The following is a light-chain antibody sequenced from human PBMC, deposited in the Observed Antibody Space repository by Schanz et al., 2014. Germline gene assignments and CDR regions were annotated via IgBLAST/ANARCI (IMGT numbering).Light chain of an antibody. CDR3: SSYTSSSTSYV. J-gene: IGLJ1*01. V-gene: IGLV2-14*01. CDR1: SSDVGDYNY. Sequence: QSALTQPPSASGSPGQSVAISCTGTSSDVGDYNYVSWYQQHPGKAPKLMIYDVSNRPSGVSNRFSGSKSGNTASLTISGLQAEDEADYYCSSYTSSSTSYVFGTGTKLTVL. CDR2: DVS.